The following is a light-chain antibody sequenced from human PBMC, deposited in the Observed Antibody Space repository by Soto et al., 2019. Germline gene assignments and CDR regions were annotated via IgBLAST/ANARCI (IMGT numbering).Light chain of an antibody. CDR1: SSDVGGYKY. CDR2: EVS. Sequence: QSALTQPASVSGSPGQSITISCTGTSSDVGGYKYVSWYQQHPGKAPKLMIYEVSNRPSGVSNCFSGSKSGNTASLTISGLQAEDEADYYCSSYTSSSTPYVFGTGTKVTVL. V-gene: IGLV2-14*01. J-gene: IGLJ1*01. CDR3: SSYTSSSTPYV.